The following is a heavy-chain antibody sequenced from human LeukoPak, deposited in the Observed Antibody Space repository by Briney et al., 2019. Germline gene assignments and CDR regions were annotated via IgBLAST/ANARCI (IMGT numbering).Heavy chain of an antibody. Sequence: ASVKVSCKASGYTFTSYGISWVRQAPGQRPEWMGWINAGNGNTKYSQKFQGRVTITRDTSASTAYMELSSLRSEDTAVYYCARDGAYYDSGSYYNNYFDYWGQGALVTVSS. J-gene: IGHJ4*02. V-gene: IGHV1-3*01. CDR2: INAGNGNT. D-gene: IGHD3-10*01. CDR1: GYTFTSYG. CDR3: ARDGAYYDSGSYYNNYFDY.